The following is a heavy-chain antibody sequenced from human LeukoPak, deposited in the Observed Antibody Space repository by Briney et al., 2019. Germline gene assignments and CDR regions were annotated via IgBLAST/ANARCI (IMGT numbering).Heavy chain of an antibody. CDR3: TREPLF. CDR2: ISYDGSTK. Sequence: GRSLRLSCAASGFTFGSHGLHWVRQAPGKGLEWVAFISYDGSTKYYVDSVKGRFTISRDNSENTLYLQMNSLKAADTAVYYCTREPLFWGQGTLVTVSS. V-gene: IGHV3-30*03. D-gene: IGHD1-14*01. J-gene: IGHJ4*02. CDR1: GFTFGSHG.